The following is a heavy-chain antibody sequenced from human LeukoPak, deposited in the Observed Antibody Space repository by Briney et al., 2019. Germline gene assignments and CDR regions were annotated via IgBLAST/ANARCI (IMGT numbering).Heavy chain of an antibody. D-gene: IGHD3-3*01. CDR2: ISGSGGST. CDR3: AKDLSGFFEVGFDY. V-gene: IGHV3-23*01. J-gene: IGHJ4*02. Sequence: GGSLRLSCAASGFTFSSYAMSWVRQAPGKGLEWVSAISGSGGSTYYADSVKGRFTISRDNFKNTLYLQMNSLRAEDTAVYYCAKDLSGFFEVGFDYWGQGTLVTVSS. CDR1: GFTFSSYA.